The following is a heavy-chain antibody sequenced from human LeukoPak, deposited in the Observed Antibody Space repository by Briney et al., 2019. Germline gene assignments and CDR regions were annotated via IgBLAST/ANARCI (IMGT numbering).Heavy chain of an antibody. CDR3: ARVGIVVVPAAIGGWFDP. CDR2: IYYSGST. J-gene: IGHJ5*02. V-gene: IGHV4-31*03. Sequence: SETLSLTCTVSGGSISSGGYYWSWIRQHPGKGLEWIGYIYYSGSTYYNPSLKSRVTISVDTSKNQFSLKLSSVTAADTAVYYCARVGIVVVPAAIGGWFDPWGQGTLVTVSS. CDR1: GGSISSGGYY. D-gene: IGHD2-2*02.